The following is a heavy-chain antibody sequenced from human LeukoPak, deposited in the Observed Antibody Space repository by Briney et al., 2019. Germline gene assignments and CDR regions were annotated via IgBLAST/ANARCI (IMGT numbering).Heavy chain of an antibody. J-gene: IGHJ5*02. V-gene: IGHV5-51*01. CDR3: AGRLDRANWFDP. D-gene: IGHD3/OR15-3a*01. Sequence: GESLKISCKGSGYSFTSYWIGGVGQMPGKGLEWMVIIYPGDSETRYSPSCQGQVTISADKSIRTAYLQWSSLKASDTARYYCAGRLDRANWFDPWGQGTLVTVSS. CDR1: GYSFTSYW. CDR2: IYPGDSET.